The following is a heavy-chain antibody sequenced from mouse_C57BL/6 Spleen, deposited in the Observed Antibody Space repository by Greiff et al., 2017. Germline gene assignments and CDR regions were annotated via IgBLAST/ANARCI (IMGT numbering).Heavy chain of an antibody. CDR1: GYTFTDYE. CDR2: IDPETGGN. CDR3: TTRGLLREFAY. V-gene: IGHV1-15*01. D-gene: IGHD1-1*01. J-gene: IGHJ3*01. Sequence: VQLQQSGAELVRPGASVTLSCKASGYTFTDYEMHWVKQTPVHGLEWIGAIDPETGGNANNQKFKGKAILTADKSSSTAYMELRSLTSEDSSVYYCTTRGLLREFAYWGQGTLVTFSA.